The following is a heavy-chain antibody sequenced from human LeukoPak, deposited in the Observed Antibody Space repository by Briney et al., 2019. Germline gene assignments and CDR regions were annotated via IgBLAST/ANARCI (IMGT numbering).Heavy chain of an antibody. CDR1: GFTFSSYA. CDR2: ISYDGSNK. V-gene: IGHV3-30*18. D-gene: IGHD3-10*01. J-gene: IGHJ4*02. CDR3: AKSGSGTFEY. Sequence: PGGSLRLSCAASGFTFSSYAMSWVRQAPGKGLEWVTVISYDGSNKYYADSVKGRFTISRDNSKNTLYLQMNSLRTEDTAVYYCAKSGSGTFEYWGQGTLVTVSS.